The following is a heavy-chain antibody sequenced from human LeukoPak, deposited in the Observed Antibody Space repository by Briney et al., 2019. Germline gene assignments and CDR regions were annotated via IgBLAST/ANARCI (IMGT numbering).Heavy chain of an antibody. J-gene: IGHJ4*02. CDR2: IYYSGST. V-gene: IGHV4-39*01. CDR1: GGSISSSSYY. D-gene: IGHD2-2*01. Sequence: SETLSLTCTVSGGSISSSSYYWGWIRLPPWKGLEWIGSIYYSGSTYYNPSLKSRVTISVDTSKNQFSLKLSSVTAADTAVYFCARHFGGDIVVVPAAHPGTDYFDCWGQGTLVTVSS. CDR3: ARHFGGDIVVVPAAHPGTDYFDC.